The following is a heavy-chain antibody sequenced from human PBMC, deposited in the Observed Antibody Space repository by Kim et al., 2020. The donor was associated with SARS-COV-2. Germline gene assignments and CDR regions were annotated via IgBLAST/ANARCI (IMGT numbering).Heavy chain of an antibody. Sequence: GGSLRLSCAASGFTFSNYAMNWVRQAPGKGLEWVSAISGSGGSTYYADSVKGRFTISRDNSKNTLYLQMNRLGAEDTAVYYCANGMSVLTGSYTCDYWGHGTLFTVSS. CDR2: ISGSGGST. D-gene: IGHD3-9*01. V-gene: IGHV3-23*01. CDR1: GFTFSNYA. J-gene: IGHJ4*01. CDR3: ANGMSVLTGSYTCDY.